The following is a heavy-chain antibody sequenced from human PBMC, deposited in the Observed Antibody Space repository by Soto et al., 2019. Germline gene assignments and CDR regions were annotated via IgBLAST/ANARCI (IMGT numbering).Heavy chain of an antibody. D-gene: IGHD1-26*01. CDR1: GYTFTSYF. Sequence: QVQLVQSGAEVKKPGASVKVSCKASGYTFTSYFLHWVRQAPGQGLECMGIINPSDGSTSYAQKFQGRVTMTRDTSTSTIYMELSSLTFEDTAVYYCASRFAGGSHYYYGMDVWGQGTTVTVSS. CDR3: ASRFAGGSHYYYGMDV. V-gene: IGHV1-46*03. J-gene: IGHJ6*02. CDR2: INPSDGST.